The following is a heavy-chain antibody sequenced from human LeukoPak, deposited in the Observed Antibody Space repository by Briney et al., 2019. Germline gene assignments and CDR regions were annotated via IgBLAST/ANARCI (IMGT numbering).Heavy chain of an antibody. CDR3: ARSPMVRGVIISWFDP. D-gene: IGHD3-10*01. CDR2: IIPIFGTA. Sequence: LVKVSCKASGGTFSSYAISWVRQAPGQGLEWMGGIIPIFGTANYAQKFQGRVTITADESTSTAYMELSSLRSEDTAVYYCARSPMVRGVIISWFDPWGQGTLVTVSS. V-gene: IGHV1-69*13. CDR1: GGTFSSYA. J-gene: IGHJ5*02.